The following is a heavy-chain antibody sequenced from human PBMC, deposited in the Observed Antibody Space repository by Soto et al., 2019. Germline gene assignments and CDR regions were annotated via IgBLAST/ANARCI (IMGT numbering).Heavy chain of an antibody. CDR1: GGTFSSYT. CDR3: ARGNHRWLQLWYFDL. D-gene: IGHD5-12*01. CDR2: IIPIFGTA. J-gene: IGHJ2*01. Sequence: QVQLVQSGAEVKKPGSSVTVSCKASGGTFSSYTISWVRQAPGQGLEWMGGIIPIFGTANYAQKSQGRVTITADESTSTAYMELSSLRSEDTAVYHCARGNHRWLQLWYFDLWGRGTLVTVSS. V-gene: IGHV1-69*12.